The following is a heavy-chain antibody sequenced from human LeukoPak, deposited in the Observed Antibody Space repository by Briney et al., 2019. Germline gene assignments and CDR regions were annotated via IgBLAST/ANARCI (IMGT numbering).Heavy chain of an antibody. J-gene: IGHJ4*02. CDR2: ISAYNGNT. Sequence: ASVKVSCKASGYTFISYGISWVRQAPGQGLEWMGWISAYNGNTNYAQKLQGRVTMTTDTSTSTAYMELRSLRSDDTAVYYCARVNLNEGALDYWGQGTLVTVSS. CDR1: GYTFISYG. D-gene: IGHD1-26*01. CDR3: ARVNLNEGALDY. V-gene: IGHV1-18*01.